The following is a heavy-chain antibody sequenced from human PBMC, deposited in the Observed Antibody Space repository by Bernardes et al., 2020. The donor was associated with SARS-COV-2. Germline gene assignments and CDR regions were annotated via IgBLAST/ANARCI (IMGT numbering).Heavy chain of an antibody. CDR1: GYTFTSYG. CDR2: NSGYNGKT. D-gene: IGHD3-22*01. V-gene: IGHV1-18*04. Sequence: ASVKVSCKASGYTFTSYGISWVRQAPGQGLEWMGWNSGYNGKTNYAQKVQGRVTMTTDTSTSTAYMELRSLRSDDTAVFYCARDEGRGYDSSGYSRFDYWGQGTLVTVSS. J-gene: IGHJ4*02. CDR3: ARDEGRGYDSSGYSRFDY.